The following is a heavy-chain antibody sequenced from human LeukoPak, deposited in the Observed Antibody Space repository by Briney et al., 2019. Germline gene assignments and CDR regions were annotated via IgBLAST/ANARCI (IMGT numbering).Heavy chain of an antibody. D-gene: IGHD4-23*01. CDR3: AKDWSVVTLYYFDY. CDR2: INGSGVST. V-gene: IGHV3-23*01. J-gene: IGHJ4*02. Sequence: GGSLLLSCAASGFTFSTYAMSWGRPASGKGLEWVPAINGSGVSTYDADSVKGRFTISRDNSKSTLYLQMNSLRAEDTAVYYCAKDWSVVTLYYFDYWGQGTLVTVSS. CDR1: GFTFSTYA.